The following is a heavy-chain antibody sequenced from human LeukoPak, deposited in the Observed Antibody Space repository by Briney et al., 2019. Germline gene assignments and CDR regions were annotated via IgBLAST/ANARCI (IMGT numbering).Heavy chain of an antibody. CDR2: MNPNSGNT. CDR3: ARGQRSDYYYYYGMDV. V-gene: IGHV1-8*01. CDR1: GYTFTSYD. J-gene: IGHJ6*02. D-gene: IGHD6-25*01. Sequence: GASVKVSCKASGYTFTSYDINWVRQATGQGLEWMGWMNPNSGNTGYAQKFQGRVTMTRNTSISTAYMELSSLRSEDTAAYYCARGQRSDYYYYYGMDVWGQGTTVTVSS.